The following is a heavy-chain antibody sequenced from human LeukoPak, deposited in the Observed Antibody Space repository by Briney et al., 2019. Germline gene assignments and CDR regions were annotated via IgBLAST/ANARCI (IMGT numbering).Heavy chain of an antibody. CDR3: ARGGFLEWFYYFDY. J-gene: IGHJ4*02. D-gene: IGHD3-3*01. V-gene: IGHV1-18*01. CDR1: GYIFTSYG. CDR2: ISAYNGNT. Sequence: ASVRVSCKASGYIFTSYGISWMRQAPGQGLEWMGWISAYNGNTNYAQKLQGRVTMTTDTSTSTAYMELRSLRSDDTAVYYCARGGFLEWFYYFDYWGQGTLVTVSS.